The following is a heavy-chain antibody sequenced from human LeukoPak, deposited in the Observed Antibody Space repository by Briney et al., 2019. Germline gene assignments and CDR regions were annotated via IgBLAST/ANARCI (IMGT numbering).Heavy chain of an antibody. CDR3: ARWAIMSPRFDY. CDR1: GGSISSYY. Sequence: SETLSLTCTVSGGSISSYYWSWIRQPPGKGLEWIGYIHYSGSTNYNPSLKSRVTISIDTSKNQFSLKLSSVTAADTAVYYCARWAIMSPRFDYWGQGTLVTVSS. CDR2: IHYSGST. J-gene: IGHJ4*02. V-gene: IGHV4-59*01. D-gene: IGHD3-16*01.